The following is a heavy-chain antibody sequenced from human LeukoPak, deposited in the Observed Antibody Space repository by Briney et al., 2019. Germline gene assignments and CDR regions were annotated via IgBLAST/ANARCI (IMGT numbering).Heavy chain of an antibody. V-gene: IGHV3-30*02. J-gene: IGHJ4*02. CDR2: IRYDGSNK. CDR1: GFTFSSYG. CDR3: AKDPEYHYYDSSGYSYYFDY. D-gene: IGHD3-22*01. Sequence: GGSLRLSCAASGFTFSSYGMHWVRQAPGKGLEWVAFIRYDGSNKYYADSVKGRFTISRDNSKNTLYLQMNSLRAEDTAVYYCAKDPEYHYYDSSGYSYYFDYWGQGTLVTVSS.